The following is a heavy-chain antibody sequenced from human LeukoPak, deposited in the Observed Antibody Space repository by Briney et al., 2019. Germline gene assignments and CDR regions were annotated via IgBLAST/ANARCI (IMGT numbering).Heavy chain of an antibody. V-gene: IGHV1-8*01. D-gene: IGHD6-13*01. CDR3: ARGGGSSWTQRGYFQY. CDR1: GYTFTSYD. Sequence: ASVKVSCKASGYTFTSYDINWVRQTPGQGLEWMGWMNPNSGNTGYAQKFQGRVSMTRDTSTSTAYMDLSSLTSEDTAVYYCARGGGSSWTQRGYFQYWGQGTLVTVSS. J-gene: IGHJ1*01. CDR2: MNPNSGNT.